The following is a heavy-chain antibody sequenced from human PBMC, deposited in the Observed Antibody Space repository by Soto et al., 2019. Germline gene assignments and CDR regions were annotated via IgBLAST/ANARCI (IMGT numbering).Heavy chain of an antibody. D-gene: IGHD3-10*01. V-gene: IGHV1-8*02. CDR2: MNPDSGNA. J-gene: IGHJ5*02. CDR1: GYIFTNYD. CDR3: ARNPAAQAYGSGTYYSDP. Sequence: QVQLVQSGTEVKRPGASVTVSCKASGYIFTNYDINWVRQATGQGLEWMGWMNPDSGNAGDAQKFQGRVTMTRNSSISTAYMELSGRRFEDTAVYYCARNPAAQAYGSGTYYSDPWGQGTLVTVSS.